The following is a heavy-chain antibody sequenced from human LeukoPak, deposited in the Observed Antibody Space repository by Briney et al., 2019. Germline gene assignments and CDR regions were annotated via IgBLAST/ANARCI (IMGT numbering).Heavy chain of an antibody. CDR1: GGSISSGNYY. V-gene: IGHV4-61*02. CDR2: IYTSGST. CDR3: ARAGSYSSSSYYYYYYMDV. J-gene: IGHJ6*03. Sequence: SQTLSLTCTVSGGSISSGNYYWSWIRQPAGKGLEWIGRIYTSGSTNYNPSLKSRVTISVDTSKNQFSLKLSSVTAADTAVYYCARAGSYSSSSYYYYYYMDVWGKGTTVTVSS. D-gene: IGHD6-6*01.